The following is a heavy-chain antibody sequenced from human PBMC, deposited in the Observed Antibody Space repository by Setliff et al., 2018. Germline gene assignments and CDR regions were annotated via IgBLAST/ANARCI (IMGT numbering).Heavy chain of an antibody. J-gene: IGHJ4*02. CDR1: GYSISSDYY. D-gene: IGHD3-3*01. CDR2: MYHSGST. Sequence: KTSETLSLTCAVSGYSISSDYYWGWIRQPPGKGLEWIGSMYHSGSTYYNPSLKSRVTISVDTSKNQFSLKLNYVTAADTAVYYCARDRITIFGVVIPFDYWGQGTLVTVSS. V-gene: IGHV4-38-2*02. CDR3: ARDRITIFGVVIPFDY.